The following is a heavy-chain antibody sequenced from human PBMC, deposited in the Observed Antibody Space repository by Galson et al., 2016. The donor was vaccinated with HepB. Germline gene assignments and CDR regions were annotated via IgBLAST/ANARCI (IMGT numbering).Heavy chain of an antibody. D-gene: IGHD5-24*01. CDR3: GRGSSGDVYNFGAY. V-gene: IGHV3-23*01. CDR2: ISGSGDHV. CDR1: GLTLNNVV. Sequence: SLRLSCAASGLTLNNVVINWIRQAPGKGLEWVSGISGSGDHVYNADSVKGRLTIYRENSENTVYLQMNSPRAEDAAVYYCGRGSSGDVYNFGAYWGQGTRVTVS. J-gene: IGHJ4*02.